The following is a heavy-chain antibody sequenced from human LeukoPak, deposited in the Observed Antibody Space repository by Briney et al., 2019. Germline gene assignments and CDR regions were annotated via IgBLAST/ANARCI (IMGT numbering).Heavy chain of an antibody. CDR1: GGSISSSSYY. V-gene: IGHV4-39*07. CDR3: ARDYYDSSGYPYMEY. Sequence: SETLSLTCTVSGGSISSSSYYWGWIRQPPGKGLEWIGSIYYSGSTYYNPSLKSRVTISVDTSKNQFSLKLSSVTAADTAVYYCARDYYDSSGYPYMEYWGQGTLVTVSS. D-gene: IGHD3-22*01. CDR2: IYYSGST. J-gene: IGHJ1*01.